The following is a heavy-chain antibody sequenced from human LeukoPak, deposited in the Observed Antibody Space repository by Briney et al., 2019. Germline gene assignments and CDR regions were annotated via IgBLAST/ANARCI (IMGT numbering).Heavy chain of an antibody. CDR1: GFTFRSHG. J-gene: IGHJ3*02. Sequence: GTSLRLSCAASGFTFRSHGMHWVRQAPGKGLEWVAVISYDGSNKYYADSVKGRFTISRDNSKNTLYLQMNSLRAEDTAVYYCARGALPTDAFDIWGQGTMVTVSS. CDR2: ISYDGSNK. CDR3: ARGALPTDAFDI. V-gene: IGHV3-30*19.